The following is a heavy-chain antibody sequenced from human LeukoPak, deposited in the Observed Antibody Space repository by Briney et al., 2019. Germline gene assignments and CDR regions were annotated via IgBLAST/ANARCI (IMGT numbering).Heavy chain of an antibody. Sequence: GGSLRLSRAASGFTFSDYYMSWIRQAPGKGLEWVSYISSSGSTIYYADSVKGRFTISRDNAKNSLYLQMNSLRAEDTAVYYCAREADVLYASFDYWGQGTLVTVSS. V-gene: IGHV3-11*01. CDR3: AREADVLYASFDY. CDR2: ISSSGSTI. D-gene: IGHD2-8*02. J-gene: IGHJ4*02. CDR1: GFTFSDYY.